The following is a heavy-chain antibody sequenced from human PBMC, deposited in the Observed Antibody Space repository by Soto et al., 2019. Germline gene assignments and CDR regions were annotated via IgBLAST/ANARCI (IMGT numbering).Heavy chain of an antibody. CDR2: ISGSGGST. Sequence: GGSLRLSCAASGFTFSSYAMSWVRQAPGKGLEWVSAISGSGGSTYYADSVKGRFTISRDNSKNKLYLQMNSLRAEDTAVYYCARSSGYSISWYTGHYYYYYGMDVWGQGTTVTVSS. J-gene: IGHJ6*02. V-gene: IGHV3-23*01. D-gene: IGHD6-13*01. CDR3: ARSSGYSISWYTGHYYYYYGMDV. CDR1: GFTFSSYA.